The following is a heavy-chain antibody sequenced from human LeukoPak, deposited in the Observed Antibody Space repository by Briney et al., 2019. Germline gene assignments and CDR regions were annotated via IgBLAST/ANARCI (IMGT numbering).Heavy chain of an antibody. CDR2: IYPGDSDT. CDR1: GYSFTSCW. J-gene: IGHJ6*03. D-gene: IGHD5-18*01. Sequence: GESLKISCKGSGYSFTSCWIGWVRQMPGKGLEWMGIIYPGDSDTRYSPSFQGQVTISADKSISTAYLQWSSLKASDTAMYYCARQGEGYSYGLYCYYMDVWGKGTTVTISS. CDR3: ARQGEGYSYGLYCYYMDV. V-gene: IGHV5-51*01.